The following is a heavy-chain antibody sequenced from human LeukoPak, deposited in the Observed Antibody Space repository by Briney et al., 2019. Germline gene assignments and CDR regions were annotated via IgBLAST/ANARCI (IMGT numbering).Heavy chain of an antibody. CDR2: INHSGST. V-gene: IGHV4-34*01. Sequence: ASETLSLTCAVYGGSFSGYYWSWIRQPPGKGLEWIGEINHSGSTNYNPSLKSRVTISVDTSKNQFSLKLSSVTAADTAVYYCARGRYYDSSGYAPRGGPFDPWGQGTLVTVSS. CDR1: GGSFSGYY. J-gene: IGHJ5*02. D-gene: IGHD3-22*01. CDR3: ARGRYYDSSGYAPRGGPFDP.